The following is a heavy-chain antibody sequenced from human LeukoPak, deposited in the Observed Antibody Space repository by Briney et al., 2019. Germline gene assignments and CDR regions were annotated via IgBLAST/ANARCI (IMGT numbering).Heavy chain of an antibody. V-gene: IGHV4-4*07. CDR1: GASISSYY. CDR2: TYTSGTI. Sequence: KPSETLSLTCTVSGASISSYYWSWLRQPAGKGLEWIGRTYTSGTINYNPSLKSRVTMSVDTSKNQLSLKLSSVTAADTAVYYCARGAYYYESASWGQGALVTVSS. J-gene: IGHJ4*02. D-gene: IGHD3-22*01. CDR3: ARGAYYYESAS.